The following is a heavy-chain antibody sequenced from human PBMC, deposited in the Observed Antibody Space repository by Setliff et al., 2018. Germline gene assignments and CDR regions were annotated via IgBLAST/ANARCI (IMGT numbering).Heavy chain of an antibody. CDR1: GYTFTGYY. Sequence: ASVKVSCKASGYTFTGYYMHWVRQAPGQGLEWMGWINPNSGGTNYAQKFQGRVTMTRDTSISTAYMELSRLRSDDTAVYYCATIYDSSGHFYPDYWGQGTLVTVS. V-gene: IGHV1-2*02. J-gene: IGHJ4*02. CDR3: ATIYDSSGHFYPDY. CDR2: INPNSGGT. D-gene: IGHD3-22*01.